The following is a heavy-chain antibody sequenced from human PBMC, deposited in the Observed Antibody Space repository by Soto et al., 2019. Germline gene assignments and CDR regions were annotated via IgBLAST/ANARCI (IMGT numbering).Heavy chain of an antibody. CDR1: GYTFTTYD. J-gene: IGHJ4*02. CDR3: ARGYCADDICYYFDF. CDR2: ISTFNGDT. V-gene: IGHV1-18*01. Sequence: QVQLVQSGPEVKKPGASVKVSCETSGYTFTTYDITWVRQAPGQGLEWMGWISTFNGDTKYEEKLQDRVTMTTDTFTATAYMELRSLGSDDTAVYYCARGYCADDICYYFDFWGQGTLLTVSS. D-gene: IGHD2-15*01.